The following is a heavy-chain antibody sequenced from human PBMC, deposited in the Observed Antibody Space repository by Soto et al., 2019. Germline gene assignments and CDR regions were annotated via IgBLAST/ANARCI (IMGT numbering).Heavy chain of an antibody. CDR2: ISGSGGST. J-gene: IGHJ4*02. CDR1: GFTFSSYA. CDR3: AKYESRKWLQFGTFDY. Sequence: EVQLLESGGGLVQPGGSLRLSCAASGFTFSSYAMSWVRQAPGKGLEWVSAISGSGGSTYYADSVKGRFTISRDNSKNTLYLQMNRLRAEDTAVYYCAKYESRKWLQFGTFDYWGQGTLVTVSS. D-gene: IGHD5-12*01. V-gene: IGHV3-23*01.